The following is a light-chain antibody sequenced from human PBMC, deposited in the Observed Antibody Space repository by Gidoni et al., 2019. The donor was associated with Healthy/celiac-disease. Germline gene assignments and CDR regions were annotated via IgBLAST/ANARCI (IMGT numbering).Light chain of an antibody. V-gene: IGKV1-17*01. CDR1: QGIRTD. Sequence: DIQMTHSLSSRSAPVGDRVTITCRASQGIRTDLGWYQQKPGNAPKRLIYAASSLQSGVPSRFSGSGSGTEFTLTISSLQPEDVATYYCLQHNSYPLTFXGXTKVEIK. CDR3: LQHNSYPLT. CDR2: AAS. J-gene: IGKJ4*01.